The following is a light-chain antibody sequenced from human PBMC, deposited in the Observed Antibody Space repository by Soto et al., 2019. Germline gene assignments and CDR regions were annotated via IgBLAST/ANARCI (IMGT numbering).Light chain of an antibody. J-gene: IGKJ1*01. CDR2: WAS. Sequence: DVVMTQSPDPLAVSLAELATINCKSSQSLLYSSNSKNYLAWYQRKPGQPPKLLIYWASTRESGVPDRFSGSGSGTDLTLTISSLQAEDVAVCYCLQHLRSPRTLGPGTKVELK. V-gene: IGKV4-1*01. CDR1: QSLLYSSNSKNY. CDR3: LQHLRSPRT.